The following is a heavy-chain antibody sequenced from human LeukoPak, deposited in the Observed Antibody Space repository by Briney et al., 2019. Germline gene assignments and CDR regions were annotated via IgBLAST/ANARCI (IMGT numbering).Heavy chain of an antibody. J-gene: IGHJ4*02. CDR2: INSDGSST. Sequence: PGGSLRLSRAASGFTFSSYWMHWVRQAPGKGLVWVSRINSDGSSTTYADSVEGRFTISRDNAKNTLYLQMNSLRAEDTAVYYCALDEGRAVANYWGQGTLVTVSS. V-gene: IGHV3-74*01. CDR3: ALDEGRAVANY. CDR1: GFTFSSYW. D-gene: IGHD6-19*01.